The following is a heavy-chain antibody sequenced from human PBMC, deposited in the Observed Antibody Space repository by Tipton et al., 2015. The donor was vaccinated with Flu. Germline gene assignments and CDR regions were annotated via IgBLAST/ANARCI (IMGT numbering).Heavy chain of an antibody. CDR1: GGSFSGYY. V-gene: IGHV4-34*01. CDR2: INHSGST. Sequence: LRLSCAVYGGSFSGYYWSWIRQPPGKGLEWIGEINHSGSTNYNPSPKSRVTISVDTSKNQFSLKLSSVTAADTAVYYCARLPYSSSWYPNSNWFDPWGQGTLVTVSS. J-gene: IGHJ5*02. CDR3: ARLPYSSSWYPNSNWFDP. D-gene: IGHD6-13*01.